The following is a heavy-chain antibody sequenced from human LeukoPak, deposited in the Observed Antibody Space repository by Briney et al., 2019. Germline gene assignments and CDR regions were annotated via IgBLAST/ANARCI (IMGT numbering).Heavy chain of an antibody. CDR1: GYTFTGYY. CDR3: ARVEMATIGALDY. CDR2: INPNSGGT. D-gene: IGHD5-24*01. Sequence: ASVTVSCKAPGYTFTGYYMHWVRQAPGEGREWMGWINPNSGGTNYAQKFQGRVTMTRDTSISTAYMELSRLRSDDTAVYYCARVEMATIGALDYWGQGTLVTVSS. J-gene: IGHJ4*02. V-gene: IGHV1-2*02.